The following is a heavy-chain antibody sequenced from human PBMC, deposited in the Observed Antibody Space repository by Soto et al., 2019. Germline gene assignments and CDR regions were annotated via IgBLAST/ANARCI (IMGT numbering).Heavy chain of an antibody. D-gene: IGHD1-26*01. CDR2: INPSGGST. V-gene: IGHV1-46*01. J-gene: IGHJ4*02. CDR3: ARVSSSGSYLVPGPFDY. Sequence: RQAPGQGLEWMGIINPSGGSTSYAQKFQGRVTMTRDTSTSTVYMELSSLRSEDTAVYYCARVSSSGSYLVPGPFDYWGQGTLVTVSS.